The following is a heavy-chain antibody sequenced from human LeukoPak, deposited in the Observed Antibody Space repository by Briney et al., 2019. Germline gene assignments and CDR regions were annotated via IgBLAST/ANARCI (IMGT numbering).Heavy chain of an antibody. V-gene: IGHV4-59*11. CDR3: AIYYYDSSGYYYFDY. Sequence: SETLSLTCTVSGASISSHYWSWMRQPPRKGLEWIGYISYSASTNYNPSLKSRVTISVDTSKNQFSLKLRSVTAADTAVYFCAIYYYDSSGYYYFDYWGQGTLVSVSS. CDR2: ISYSAST. J-gene: IGHJ4*02. D-gene: IGHD3-22*01. CDR1: GASISSHY.